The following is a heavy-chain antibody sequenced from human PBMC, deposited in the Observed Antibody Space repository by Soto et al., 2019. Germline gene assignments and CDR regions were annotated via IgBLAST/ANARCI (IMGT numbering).Heavy chain of an antibody. CDR1: GYSFSTYW. CDR3: SSHPQFLSLGSLTSRARYFNY. V-gene: IGHV5-51*01. J-gene: IGHJ4*01. Sequence: GESLKISCTGSGYSFSTYWIAWVRQIPGKGLEWMGIIYPGDSDTRYSPSFQGQVTISADTSTKTAYLQWSRLKAADTASDYCSSHPQFLSLGSLTSRARYFNYLWPGTLVTDSS. D-gene: IGHD3-16*01. CDR2: IYPGDSDT.